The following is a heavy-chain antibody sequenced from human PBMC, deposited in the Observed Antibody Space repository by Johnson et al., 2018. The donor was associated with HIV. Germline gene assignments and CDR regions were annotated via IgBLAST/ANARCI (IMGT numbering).Heavy chain of an antibody. Sequence: QVQLVESGGGLVKPGGSLRLSCAASGFTFSDYYMSWIRQAPGKGLEWISYISSSGSTIYYADSVKGRFTISRDNSKNSLYLQMNSLRTEDTALYYCAKDGSGDVRGAFDIWGQGTMVTVSS. CDR1: GFTFSDYY. CDR2: ISSSGSTI. J-gene: IGHJ3*02. D-gene: IGHD3-10*02. V-gene: IGHV3-11*01. CDR3: AKDGSGDVRGAFDI.